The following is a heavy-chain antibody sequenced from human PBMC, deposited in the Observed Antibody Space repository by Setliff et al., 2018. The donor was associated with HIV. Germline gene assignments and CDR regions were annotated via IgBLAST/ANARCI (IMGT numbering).Heavy chain of an antibody. CDR1: GGTFSSYI. CDR3: ASAGDPGSPPLDY. Sequence: ASVKVSCKASGGTFSSYITAWVRQAPGQGLEWMGWIDPKSGGTKFAQKCQGRVTMTRDTSISTAYVEVIRLRSDDTAVYFCASAGDPGSPPLDYWGQGTLVTVSS. D-gene: IGHD1-26*01. J-gene: IGHJ4*02. V-gene: IGHV1-2*02. CDR2: IDPKSGGT.